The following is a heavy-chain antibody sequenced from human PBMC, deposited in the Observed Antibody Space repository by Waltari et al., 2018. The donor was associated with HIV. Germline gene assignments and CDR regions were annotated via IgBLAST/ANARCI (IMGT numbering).Heavy chain of an antibody. V-gene: IGHV3-48*04. CDR3: ARSAIRDAFDI. CDR2: ISSSSSTI. J-gene: IGHJ3*02. CDR1: GFTFSGYS. Sequence: EVQLVESGGGLVQPGGSLRLSCAAPGFTFSGYSMNWVRQAPGKGLEWVSYISSSSSTIYYADSVKGRFTISRDNAKNSLYLQMNSLRAEDTAVYYCARSAIRDAFDIWGQGTMVTVSS. D-gene: IGHD2-21*01.